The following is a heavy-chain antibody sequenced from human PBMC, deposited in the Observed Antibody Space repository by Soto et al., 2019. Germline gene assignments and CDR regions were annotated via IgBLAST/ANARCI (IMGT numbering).Heavy chain of an antibody. CDR1: GYTFTSYD. V-gene: IGHV1-8*01. J-gene: IGHJ6*02. CDR3: ARRMTTVTRGHYYYYGMDV. Sequence: GASVKVSCKASGYTFTSYDINWVRQATGQGLEWMGWMNPNSGNTGYAQKFQGRVTMTRNTSISTAYMELSSLRSEDTAVYYCARRMTTVTRGHYYYYGMDVWGQGTTVTVSS. CDR2: MNPNSGNT. D-gene: IGHD4-17*01.